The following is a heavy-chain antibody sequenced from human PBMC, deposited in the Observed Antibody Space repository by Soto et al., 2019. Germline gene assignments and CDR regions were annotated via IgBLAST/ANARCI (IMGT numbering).Heavy chain of an antibody. CDR1: GYTLSNFD. CDR3: ARFNFTHSGGNSYYFMDV. Sequence: QVQLVQSGAEVKKPGASVKVSCKASGYTLSNFDISWVRQAPGQGLEWMAWISGHNGNTNFAQKCQGRVRLTADTSVSTAYMQLRSLRSDDTGVYFCARFNFTHSGGNSYYFMDVWGQGPTVTVSS. CDR2: ISGHNGNT. V-gene: IGHV1-18*04. J-gene: IGHJ6*03. D-gene: IGHD3-10*01.